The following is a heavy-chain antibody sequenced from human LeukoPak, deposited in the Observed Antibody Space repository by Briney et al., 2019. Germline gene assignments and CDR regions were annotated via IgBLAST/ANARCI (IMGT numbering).Heavy chain of an antibody. CDR2: MNPNSGNT. D-gene: IGHD2-15*01. Sequence: AAVKVSCKASGCTFTSYDINWVRQATGQGLEWMGWMNPNSGNTGYAQKFQGRVTMTRNTSISTAYMELSSLGSEDTAVYYCARGAPGSYCSGGSCPYFDYWGQGTLVAVSS. V-gene: IGHV1-8*01. J-gene: IGHJ4*02. CDR3: ARGAPGSYCSGGSCPYFDY. CDR1: GCTFTSYD.